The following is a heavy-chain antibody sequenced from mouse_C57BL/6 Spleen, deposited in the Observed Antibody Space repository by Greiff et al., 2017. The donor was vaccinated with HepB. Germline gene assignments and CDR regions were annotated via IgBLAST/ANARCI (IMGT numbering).Heavy chain of an antibody. CDR3: ARARSRYSKYYFDY. V-gene: IGHV5-4*01. CDR2: ISDGGSYT. D-gene: IGHD2-5*01. J-gene: IGHJ2*01. Sequence: EVQGVESGGGLVKPGGSLKLSCAASGFTFSSYAMSWVRQTPEKRLEWVATISDGGSYTYYPDNVKGRFTISRDNAKNNLYLQMSHLKSEDTAMYYCARARSRYSKYYFDYWGQGTTLTVSS. CDR1: GFTFSSYA.